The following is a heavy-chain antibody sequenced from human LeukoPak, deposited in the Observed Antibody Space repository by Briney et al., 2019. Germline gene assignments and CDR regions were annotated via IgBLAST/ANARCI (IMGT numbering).Heavy chain of an antibody. CDR2: INHSGST. CDR3: ARVGRSSGNDY. D-gene: IGHD6-25*01. V-gene: IGHV4-34*01. Sequence: SETLSLTCAVYGGSFSGYYWSWIRQPLGKGLEWIGEINHSGSTNYNPSLKSRVTISVDTSKNQFSLKLSSVTAADTAVYYCARVGRSSGNDYWGQGTLVTVSS. CDR1: GGSFSGYY. J-gene: IGHJ4*02.